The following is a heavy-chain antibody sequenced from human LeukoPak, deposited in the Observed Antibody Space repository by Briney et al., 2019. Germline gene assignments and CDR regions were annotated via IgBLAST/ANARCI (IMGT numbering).Heavy chain of an antibody. J-gene: IGHJ4*02. CDR1: GGSFSGYY. CDR3: ARSRSRPLLPPLPKSQYYFDY. Sequence: SETLSLTCAVYGGSFSGYYWSWIRQPPGKGLEWIGEINHSGSTNYNTSLKSRVTISVDTPKNQFSLKLSSVTAADTAVYYCARSRSRPLLPPLPKSQYYFDYWGQGTLVTVSS. D-gene: IGHD2-21*01. V-gene: IGHV4-34*01. CDR2: INHSGST.